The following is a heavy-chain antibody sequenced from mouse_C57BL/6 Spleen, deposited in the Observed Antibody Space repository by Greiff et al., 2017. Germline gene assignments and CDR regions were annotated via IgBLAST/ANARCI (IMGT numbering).Heavy chain of an antibody. CDR1: GYTFTSYW. CDR3: ARGGTYGSSRHYFDY. CDR2: IYPSDSET. Sequence: QVQLQQPGAELVRPGSSVKLSCKASGYTFTSYWMDWVKQRPGQGLEWIGNIYPSDSETHYNQKFKDKATLTVDKSSSTAYMQLSSLTSEDSAVYYCARGGTYGSSRHYFDYWGQGTTLTVSS. V-gene: IGHV1-61*01. J-gene: IGHJ2*01. D-gene: IGHD1-1*01.